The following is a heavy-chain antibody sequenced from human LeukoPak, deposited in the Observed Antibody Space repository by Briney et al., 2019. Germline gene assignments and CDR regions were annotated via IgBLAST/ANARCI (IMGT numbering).Heavy chain of an antibody. CDR3: AKGLGDY. Sequence: GRSLRLSCAASGFTFDDYAMHWVRQAPGKGLEWVSGISWNSGSIGYADSVKGRFTISRDNAKNSLYLQMNSLRAEDTALYYCAKGLGDYWGQGTTVTVSS. J-gene: IGHJ4*03. CDR2: ISWNSGSI. CDR1: GFTFDDYA. V-gene: IGHV3-9*01.